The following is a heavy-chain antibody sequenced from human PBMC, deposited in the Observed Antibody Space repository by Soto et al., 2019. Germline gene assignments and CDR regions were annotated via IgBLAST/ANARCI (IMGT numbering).Heavy chain of an antibody. Sequence: EVQLVESGGGLVQPGGSMRLSCATSGFPFSTYWMHWVRQAPGKGLVWVSRINSDGSTTSYADSVKGRFTISRDNAKNTLYLQMNSLRAEDTAVYYCAIIGGCLDSWGQGTVVTGSS. CDR1: GFPFSTYW. V-gene: IGHV3-74*01. J-gene: IGHJ4*02. CDR3: AIIGGCLDS. CDR2: INSDGSTT.